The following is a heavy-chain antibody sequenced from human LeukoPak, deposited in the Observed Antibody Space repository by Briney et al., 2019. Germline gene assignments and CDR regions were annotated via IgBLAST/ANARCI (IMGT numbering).Heavy chain of an antibody. D-gene: IGHD3-22*01. CDR2: IATANGNT. J-gene: IGHJ1*01. Sequence: GASVKVSCKASASTFSTYAIHWVRQAPGQGLEWMGWIATANGNTRYSQRFQDRVTITRDTSISTAFMELSRLTSDDTAVYYCARGYYDSSDFEYFHHWGQGTLVTVSS. CDR3: ARGYYDSSDFEYFHH. V-gene: IGHV1-3*04. CDR1: ASTFSTYA.